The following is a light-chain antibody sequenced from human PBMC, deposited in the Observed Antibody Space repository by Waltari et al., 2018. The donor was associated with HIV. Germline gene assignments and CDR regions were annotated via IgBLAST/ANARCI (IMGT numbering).Light chain of an antibody. J-gene: IGLJ3*02. Sequence: QSALTQPASVSGSPGQSITISCTGPSSDVGGYNSVSWYQQHPGKAPKLMIYDVSKRPSGVSNRFSGSKSGNTASLTISGLQAEDEADYYCCSYAGSSTWVFGGGTKLTVL. CDR1: SSDVGGYNS. V-gene: IGLV2-23*02. CDR2: DVS. CDR3: CSYAGSSTWV.